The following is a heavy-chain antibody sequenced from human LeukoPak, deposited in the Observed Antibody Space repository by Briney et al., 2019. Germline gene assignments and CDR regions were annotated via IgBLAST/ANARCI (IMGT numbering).Heavy chain of an antibody. CDR3: AKLGHEGGVVPAADRN. CDR1: GYSISSGYY. Sequence: SETLSLTCTVSGYSISSGYYWGWIRQPPGKRLEWIGSIYHSGSTYYNPSLKSRVTISVDTSKNQFSLKLSSVTAADTAVYYCAKLGHEGGVVPAADRNWGQGTLVTVSS. CDR2: IYHSGST. V-gene: IGHV4-38-2*02. J-gene: IGHJ4*02. D-gene: IGHD2-2*01.